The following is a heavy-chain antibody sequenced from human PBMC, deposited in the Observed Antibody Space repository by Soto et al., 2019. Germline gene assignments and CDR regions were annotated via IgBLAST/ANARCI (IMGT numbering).Heavy chain of an antibody. D-gene: IGHD2-15*01. CDR2: IAPNGEDT. V-gene: IGHV3-23*01. CDR3: AKEFYAGAIVTSSCFDS. CDR1: AFTFNSYA. J-gene: IGHJ5*01. Sequence: EVQLLESGGGLVQPGGSLRLSCVASAFTFNSYAMSWVRQAPGKGLEWVSTIAPNGEDTSYADSVKGRFTISRDNSNSKNTLYLQMNSLKAEDTAIYFCAKEFYAGAIVTSSCFDSWGHGALVTVSS.